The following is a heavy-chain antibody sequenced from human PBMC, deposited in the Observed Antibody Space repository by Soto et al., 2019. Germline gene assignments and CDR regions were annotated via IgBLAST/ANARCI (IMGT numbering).Heavy chain of an antibody. V-gene: IGHV3-23*04. Sequence: EVQLVESGGGLVKPGGSLRLSCAASGFTFSSYAMSWVRQAPGKGLEWVSAISGSGGSTYYADSVKGRFTISRDNSKNTLYLQMNSLRAEDTAVYYCAKGGTTGAYYDFWSGYPAGYYYYGMDVWGQGTTVTVSS. J-gene: IGHJ6*02. CDR2: ISGSGGST. CDR3: AKGGTTGAYYDFWSGYPAGYYYYGMDV. CDR1: GFTFSSYA. D-gene: IGHD3-3*01.